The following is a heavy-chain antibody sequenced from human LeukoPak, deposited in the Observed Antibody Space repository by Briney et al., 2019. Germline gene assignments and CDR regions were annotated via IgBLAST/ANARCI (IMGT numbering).Heavy chain of an antibody. CDR3: ARNIVVVPAAIAGDWFDP. J-gene: IGHJ5*02. CDR2: IYTSGST. CDR1: GGSISSYY. V-gene: IGHV4-4*07. Sequence: PSETLSLTCTVSGGSISSYYWSWIRQPAGKGLEWIGRIYTSGSTNYNPSLKSRVTMSVDTSKNQFSLKLSSVTAADTAVYYCARNIVVVPAAIAGDWFDPWGQGTLVTVSS. D-gene: IGHD2-2*02.